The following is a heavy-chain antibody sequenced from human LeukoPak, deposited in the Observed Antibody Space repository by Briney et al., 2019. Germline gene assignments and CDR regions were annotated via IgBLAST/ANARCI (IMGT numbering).Heavy chain of an antibody. V-gene: IGHV3-23*01. J-gene: IGHJ3*02. CDR3: AKSLSMIVVGGHSFDI. CDR1: GFPLSSYA. Sequence: GGSLRLSCAASGFPLSSYAMSWVRQGPGKGLEWVAATSSSDPGTYHADSVRGRFTISRDNSKNTLYLLMNSLRAEDTAVYYCAKSLSMIVVGGHSFDIWGQGTMVTVSS. D-gene: IGHD3-22*01. CDR2: TSSSDPGT.